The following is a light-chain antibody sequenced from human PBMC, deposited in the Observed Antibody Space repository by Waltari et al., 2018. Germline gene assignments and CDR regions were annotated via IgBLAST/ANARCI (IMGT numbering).Light chain of an antibody. CDR2: SNN. CDR1: SSNIGRNL. CDR3: AAWDDSLNGLI. Sequence: QSVLTQPPSASATPGQRVTISCSGSSSNIGRNLVKWYQLLPGTAPKLLIYSNNQRPSGVPDRFSGSKSGTSASLAISGLQSEDEATYYCAAWDDSLNGLIFGGGTKLTVL. J-gene: IGLJ2*01. V-gene: IGLV1-44*01.